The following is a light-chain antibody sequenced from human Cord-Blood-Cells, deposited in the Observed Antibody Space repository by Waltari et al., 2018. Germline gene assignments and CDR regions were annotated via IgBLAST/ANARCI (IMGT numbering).Light chain of an antibody. V-gene: IGKV3-20*01. CDR1: QSVSSSY. CDR2: GAS. CDR3: QQYGSSPLT. Sequence: EIVLTQSPGTLSLSPGDRATLSGRASQSVSSSYLAWYQQKPGQAPWLLIYGASSRATGIPDRFSGSGSGTDFTLTISRLEPEDFAVYYCQQYGSSPLTFGGGTKVEIK. J-gene: IGKJ4*01.